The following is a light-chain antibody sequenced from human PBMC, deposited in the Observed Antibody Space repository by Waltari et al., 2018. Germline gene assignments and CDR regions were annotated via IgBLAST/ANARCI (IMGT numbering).Light chain of an antibody. Sequence: QSALPQPASVSGSPGQSITIPCTGTSSEIGYYALVSWYQQHPGEVPKLIISEVSKRPSGISNRFSGSKSGNTASLTISGLQAEDEADYHCCSYAGGTNLIFGGGTKLTVL. V-gene: IGLV2-23*02. J-gene: IGLJ2*01. CDR1: SSEIGYYAL. CDR2: EVS. CDR3: CSYAGGTNLI.